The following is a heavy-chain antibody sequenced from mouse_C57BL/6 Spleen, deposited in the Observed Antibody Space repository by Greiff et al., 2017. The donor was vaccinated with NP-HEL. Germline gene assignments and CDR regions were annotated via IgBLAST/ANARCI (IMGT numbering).Heavy chain of an antibody. Sequence: VQLQQSGPELVKPGASVKISCKASGYSFTGYYMNWVKQSPEKSLEWIGEINPSTGGTTYNQKFKAKATLTVDKSSSTAYMQLKSLTSEDSAVYYCAKDYGYAMDYWGQGTSVTVFS. CDR1: GYSFTGYY. CDR3: AKDYGYAMDY. CDR2: INPSTGGT. V-gene: IGHV1-42*01. D-gene: IGHD2-4*01. J-gene: IGHJ4*01.